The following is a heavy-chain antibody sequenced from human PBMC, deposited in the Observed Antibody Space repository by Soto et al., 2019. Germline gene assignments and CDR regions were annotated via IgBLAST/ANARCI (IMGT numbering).Heavy chain of an antibody. V-gene: IGHV3-23*01. D-gene: IGHD1-7*01. J-gene: IGHJ4*02. CDR1: GFIFSNYV. CDR3: AKERDNWNYFPADS. Sequence: GGSLRLSCAVSGFIFSNYVLNWVRQAPGRGLEWVSSISGNGRATYYADSVKGRFTISRDNSKDTAFLQMNSLTAEDTAVYFCAKERDNWNYFPADSWGQGTVVTV. CDR2: ISGNGRAT.